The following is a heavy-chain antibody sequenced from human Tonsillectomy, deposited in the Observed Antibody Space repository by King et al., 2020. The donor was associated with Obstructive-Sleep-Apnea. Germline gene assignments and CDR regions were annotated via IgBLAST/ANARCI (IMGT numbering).Heavy chain of an antibody. J-gene: IGHJ3*01. CDR2: ISWNSGLI. D-gene: IGHD3-22*01. CDR3: ARDGYYSDKTGLWM. CDR1: GFTFDDYA. Sequence: VQLVESGGGLLQPGRSLRLSCVASGFTFDDYAMHWVRQVPGKGLEWVSGISWNSGLIEYAESVKGRFTISRDNAKNSLYLQMNSLKMEDTALYYCARDGYYSDKTGLWMGGRGTRVTVSS. V-gene: IGHV3-9*01.